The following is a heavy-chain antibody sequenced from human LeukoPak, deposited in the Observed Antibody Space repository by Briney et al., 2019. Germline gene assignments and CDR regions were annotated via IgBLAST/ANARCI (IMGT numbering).Heavy chain of an antibody. CDR1: GGSISSYY. Sequence: SETLSLTCTVSGGSISSYYWSWIRQPPGKGLEWIGYIYYSGSTNYNPSLKSRVTISVDTSKNQFSLKLSSVTAADTAVYYCARVGGDSSGSDFDYWGQGTLVTVSS. J-gene: IGHJ4*02. CDR3: ARVGGDSSGSDFDY. D-gene: IGHD3-22*01. CDR2: IYYSGST. V-gene: IGHV4-59*01.